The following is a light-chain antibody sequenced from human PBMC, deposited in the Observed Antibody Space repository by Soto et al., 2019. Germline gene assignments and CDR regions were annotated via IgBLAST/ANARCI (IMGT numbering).Light chain of an antibody. J-gene: IGLJ3*02. V-gene: IGLV2-14*01. Sequence: QSALTQPASVSGSPGQSITISCTGTSSDVGGYNYVSWYQHHPGKAPKLMIYEVSNRPSGVSNRFSGSKSGNTASLTISGLQAEDQADYCCSSDTGSSTPVFSGGTKLTL. CDR1: SSDVGGYNY. CDR2: EVS. CDR3: SSDTGSSTPV.